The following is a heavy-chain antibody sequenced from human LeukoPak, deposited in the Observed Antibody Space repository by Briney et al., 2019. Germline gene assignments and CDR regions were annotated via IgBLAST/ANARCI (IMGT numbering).Heavy chain of an antibody. J-gene: IGHJ4*02. D-gene: IGHD4-23*01. V-gene: IGHV4-34*01. CDR1: AGTSIGYY. CDR2: TIHSGST. Sequence: SETLSFTCAGYAGTSIGYYWSRLRQPPGKGLEYIGETIHSGSTNYNPSLKSRVTIPGDTSKNQFSLGLGSLSAADTAVYYCARGLGWGLLDYWGQGTLVTVSS. CDR3: ARGLGWGLLDY.